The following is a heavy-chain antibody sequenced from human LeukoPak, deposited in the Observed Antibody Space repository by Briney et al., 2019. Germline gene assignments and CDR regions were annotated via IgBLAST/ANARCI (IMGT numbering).Heavy chain of an antibody. Sequence: PGGSLRLSCAASGFTFRNYAMNWVRQAPGKGLEWVSGISDSGGRTYYADSVKGRFTISRDNSENTLNLQMNSPRAEDTAVYFCAKDVHGDYFYYGMDVWGQGTTVTVSS. D-gene: IGHD4-17*01. J-gene: IGHJ6*02. CDR1: GFTFRNYA. CDR3: AKDVHGDYFYYGMDV. CDR2: ISDSGGRT. V-gene: IGHV3-23*01.